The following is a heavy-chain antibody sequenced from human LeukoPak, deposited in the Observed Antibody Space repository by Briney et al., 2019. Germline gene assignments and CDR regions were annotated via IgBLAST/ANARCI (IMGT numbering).Heavy chain of an antibody. CDR3: AKDNRELGYYYGMDV. CDR2: ISGSGGST. V-gene: IGHV3-23*01. D-gene: IGHD3-10*01. J-gene: IGHJ6*02. Sequence: GGSLRLSCAASGSTFSSYAISWVRQAPGKGLEWVSGISGSGGSTYYVDSVKGRFTISRDNSKNTLYLQMNSLRAEDTAVYYCAKDNRELGYYYGMDVWGQGTTVTVSS. CDR1: GSTFSSYA.